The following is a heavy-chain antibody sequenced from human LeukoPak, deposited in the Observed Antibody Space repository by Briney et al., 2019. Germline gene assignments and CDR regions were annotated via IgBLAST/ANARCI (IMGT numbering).Heavy chain of an antibody. CDR2: ISSSSSYI. V-gene: IGHV3-21*01. D-gene: IGHD6-19*01. CDR1: GFTFGSYS. J-gene: IGHJ6*04. CDR3: ARNSVGSIAVAGKALDV. Sequence: PGGSLRLSCAASGFTFGSYSMNWVRQAPGKGLEWVSSISSSSSYIYYADSVKGRFTISRDNAKNSLYLQMNSLRAEDTAVYYCARNSVGSIAVAGKALDVWGKGTTVTVSS.